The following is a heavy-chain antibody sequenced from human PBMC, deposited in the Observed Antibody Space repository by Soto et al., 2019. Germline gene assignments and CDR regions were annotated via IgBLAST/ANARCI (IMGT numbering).Heavy chain of an antibody. J-gene: IGHJ4*02. CDR3: ARRKYSRYYFDY. V-gene: IGHV5-51*01. Sequence: GESLKISCKASGYRFTSYWIGWVRQMPGKGLEWMGIIFPGDSDTRYSPSFQGQVTVSADKSINTAYLQWSSLRSEDTAVYYCARRKYSRYYFDYWGQGTLVTVSS. CDR2: IFPGDSDT. CDR1: GYRFTSYW. D-gene: IGHD6-6*01.